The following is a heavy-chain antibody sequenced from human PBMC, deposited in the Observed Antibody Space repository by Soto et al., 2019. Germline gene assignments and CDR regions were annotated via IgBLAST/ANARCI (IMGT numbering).Heavy chain of an antibody. D-gene: IGHD3-10*01. V-gene: IGHV3-43*01. CDR2: ISWDGGST. CDR3: AKDLLGRSGYYYGMDV. CDR1: GFTFDDYT. Sequence: GGSLRLSCAASGFTFDDYTMHWVRQAPGKGLEWVSLISWDGGSTYYADSVKGRFTISRDNSKNSLYLQMNSLRTEDTALYYCAKDLLGRSGYYYGMDVWGQGTTVTVSS. J-gene: IGHJ6*02.